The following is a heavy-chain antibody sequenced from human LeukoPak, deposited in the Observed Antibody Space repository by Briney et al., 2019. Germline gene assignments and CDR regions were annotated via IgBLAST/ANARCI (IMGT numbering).Heavy chain of an antibody. J-gene: IGHJ4*02. CDR3: ARRGYYDSSGYDY. CDR1: GFTFSSYA. D-gene: IGHD3-22*01. Sequence: GGSLRLSCAASGFTFSSYAMSWVRQAPGKGLEWVSAISGSGGSTYYADSVKGRFTISRDNSKNSLYLQMNSLRAEDTAVYYCARRGYYDSSGYDYWGQGTLVTVSS. CDR2: ISGSGGST. V-gene: IGHV3-23*01.